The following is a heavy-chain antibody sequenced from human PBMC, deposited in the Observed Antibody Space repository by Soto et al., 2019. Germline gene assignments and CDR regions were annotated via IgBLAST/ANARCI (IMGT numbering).Heavy chain of an antibody. V-gene: IGHV3-13*01. J-gene: IGHJ4*02. D-gene: IGHD5-12*01. CDR3: ARQNSGSSYYFDY. CDR2: IGTAGDT. Sequence: GSLRLSCAASGFTFSIYDMHWVRQATGKGLEWVSAIGTAGDTFYPGSVKGRFTISRDNSKNTLYLQMHTLRAGDTAVYYCARQNSGSSYYFDYWGQGTLVTVSS. CDR1: GFTFSIYD.